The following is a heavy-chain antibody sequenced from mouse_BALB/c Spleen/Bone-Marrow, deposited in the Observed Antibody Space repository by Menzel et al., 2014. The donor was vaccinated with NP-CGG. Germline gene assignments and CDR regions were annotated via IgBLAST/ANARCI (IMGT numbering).Heavy chain of an antibody. D-gene: IGHD2-4*01. CDR2: INPSTGYT. CDR1: GYTFXNXX. V-gene: IGHV1-4*01. J-gene: IGHJ2*01. CDR3: AREGGIRSTMITTKVSDY. Sequence: QVQLKQSGAELAKPGASVKMSCKASGYTFXNXXMXWVKRRPGQXXXWIGYINPSTGYTEYNQKFKDKATLTADKSSTAAYMQLSSLTSKDSAVYYCAREGGIRSTMITTKVSDYWGQGTTLTVSS.